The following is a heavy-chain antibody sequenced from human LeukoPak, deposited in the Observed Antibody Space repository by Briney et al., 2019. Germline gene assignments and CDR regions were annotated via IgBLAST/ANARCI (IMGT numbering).Heavy chain of an antibody. D-gene: IGHD4-17*01. CDR1: GFTFSTYR. J-gene: IGHJ4*02. V-gene: IGHV3-48*04. CDR2: ISISGRTI. Sequence: PGGSLILSCVASGFTFSTYRMSWVRQAPGKGLEWVSYISISGRTIKYADSVKGRFTISRDNAKNSLYLQMSSLRGEDTAVYYCARRKGDYQPFDYCGQGTLVTVSS. CDR3: ARRKGDYQPFDY.